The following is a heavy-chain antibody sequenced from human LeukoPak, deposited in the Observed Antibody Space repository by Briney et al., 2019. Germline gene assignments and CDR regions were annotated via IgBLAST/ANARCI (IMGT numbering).Heavy chain of an antibody. D-gene: IGHD4-17*01. CDR2: FDPEDGET. CDR1: GYTLTELS. V-gene: IGHV1-24*01. J-gene: IGHJ4*02. CDR3: ATEWMTTVSTDWY. Sequence: ASVKVSCTVSGYTLTELSMHWMRQAPGKGLEWMGGFDPEDGETIYAQKFQGRVTMTEDTFTDTAYMELSSLRSEDTAVYYCATEWMTTVSTDWYWGQGTLVTVSS.